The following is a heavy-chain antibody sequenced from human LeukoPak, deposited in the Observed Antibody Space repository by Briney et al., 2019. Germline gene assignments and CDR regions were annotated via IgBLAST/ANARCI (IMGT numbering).Heavy chain of an antibody. V-gene: IGHV3-74*03. CDR3: ARYEVGYFDY. Sequence: GGSLRLSCAASGFTFSRYWMHWVRHAPGKGLVWVSRINSEGSRTQYADSGKGRFTISRDNAKNTLYLQMNSLSPEDTAVYYCARYEVGYFDYWGQGTLVTVSS. J-gene: IGHJ4*02. D-gene: IGHD3-16*01. CDR2: INSEGSRT. CDR1: GFTFSRYW.